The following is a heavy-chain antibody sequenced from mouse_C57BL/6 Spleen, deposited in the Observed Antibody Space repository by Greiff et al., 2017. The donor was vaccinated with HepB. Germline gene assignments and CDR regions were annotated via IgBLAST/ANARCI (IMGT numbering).Heavy chain of an antibody. D-gene: IGHD1-1*01. CDR1: GFTFSGYG. CDR3: AKEDYGCAY. J-gene: IGHJ3*01. CDR2: ISSGGSYT. V-gene: IGHV5-6*01. Sequence: EVQLQQSGGDLVKPGGSLKLSCAASGFTFSGYGMSWVRQTPDKRLEWVATISSGGSYTYYPDSVKGRFTISRDNAKNTLYLQMSSLNAEDTAMYYCAKEDYGCAYWGKGTLVTVSA.